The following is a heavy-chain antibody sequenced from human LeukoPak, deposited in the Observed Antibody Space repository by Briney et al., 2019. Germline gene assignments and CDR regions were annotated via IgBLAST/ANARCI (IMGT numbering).Heavy chain of an antibody. CDR2: INYTGRT. D-gene: IGHD6-19*01. CDR3: ARERRVEVAARTTVAFDV. J-gene: IGHJ3*01. CDR1: GGSFTDYH. Sequence: SETLSLTCAVYGGSFTDYHWSWIRQSPGGRLEWIGEINYTGRTHYEPSLKSRATISIDMSKNQVSLKMTSMAAADTAIYYCARERRVEVAARTTVAFDVWGQGTMVTVSS. V-gene: IGHV4-34*01.